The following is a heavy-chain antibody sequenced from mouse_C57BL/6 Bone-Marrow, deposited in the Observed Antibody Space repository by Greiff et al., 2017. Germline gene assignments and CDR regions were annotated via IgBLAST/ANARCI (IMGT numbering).Heavy chain of an antibody. CDR2: IWSGGST. CDR1: GFSLTSYG. J-gene: IGHJ4*01. CDR3: ARKERITTVVGAMDY. Sequence: VKLMESGPGLVQPSQSLSITCTVSGFSLTSYGVHWVRQSPGKGLEWLGVIWSGGSTDYNAAFISRLSISKDNSKSQVFVKMNSLQADDTAIYYCARKERITTVVGAMDYWGQGTSVTVSS. D-gene: IGHD1-1*01. V-gene: IGHV2-2*01.